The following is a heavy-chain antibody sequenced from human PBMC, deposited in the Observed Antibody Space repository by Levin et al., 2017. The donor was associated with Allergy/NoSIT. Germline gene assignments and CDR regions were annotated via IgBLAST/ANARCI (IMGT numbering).Heavy chain of an antibody. Sequence: GGSLRLSCAASGFTFSSYAMHWVRQAPGKGLEWVAVISYDGSNKYYADSVKGRFTISRDNSKNTLYLQMNSLRAEDTAVYYCARGGASSSWYDVLYMDVWGKGTTVTVSS. J-gene: IGHJ6*03. CDR2: ISYDGSNK. CDR3: ARGGASSSWYDVLYMDV. CDR1: GFTFSSYA. V-gene: IGHV3-30-3*01. D-gene: IGHD6-13*01.